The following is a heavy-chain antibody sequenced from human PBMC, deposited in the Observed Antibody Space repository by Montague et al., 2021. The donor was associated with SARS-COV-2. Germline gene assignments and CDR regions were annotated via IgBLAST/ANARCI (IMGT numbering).Heavy chain of an antibody. CDR1: AGSINTHY. Sequence: SETLSLTCTVSAGSINTHYCSLICQTPGKELEWIAYVYFSGTASYNPSPKSRVTISVDTSRNQFSLQLTSVSAADTAVYYCARRPSSGWSFDYWGQGTQVAVSS. J-gene: IGHJ4*02. CDR2: VYFSGTA. V-gene: IGHV4-59*08. D-gene: IGHD6-19*01. CDR3: ARRPSSGWSFDY.